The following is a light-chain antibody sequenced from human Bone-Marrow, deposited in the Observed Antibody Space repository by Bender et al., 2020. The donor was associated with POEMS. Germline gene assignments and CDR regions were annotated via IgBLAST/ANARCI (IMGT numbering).Light chain of an antibody. V-gene: IGLV2-14*03. Sequence: QSALTQPASVSGSPGQSITISCNGASSDVGGYNYVSWYQHHPGKAPKLLIFDVTNRPSGISHRFSGSKSGNTASLTISGLQAEDEADYYCDSYTITSTYVFGTGTKVTVL. CDR2: DVT. CDR1: SSDVGGYNY. J-gene: IGLJ1*01. CDR3: DSYTITSTYV.